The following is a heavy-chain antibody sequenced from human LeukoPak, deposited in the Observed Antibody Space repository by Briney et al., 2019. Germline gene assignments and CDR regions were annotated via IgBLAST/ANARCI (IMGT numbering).Heavy chain of an antibody. J-gene: IGHJ4*02. CDR1: GFTFGSYG. CDR3: AKGNAGGSNDY. D-gene: IGHD3-16*01. CDR2: IWYDGSNK. Sequence: PGRSLRLSCAASGFTFGSYGMHWVCQAPGKGLEWVAVIWYDGSNKYYADSVKGRFTISRDNSKNTLYLQMNSLRAEDTAVYYCAKGNAGGSNDYWGQGTLVTVSS. V-gene: IGHV3-33*06.